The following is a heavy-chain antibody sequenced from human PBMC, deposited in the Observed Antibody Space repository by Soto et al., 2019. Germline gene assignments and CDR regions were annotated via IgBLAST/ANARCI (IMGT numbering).Heavy chain of an antibody. Sequence: PAGSLRLECAASGLSVCTSSMNWVRQAPGKGLEWVAGIFPGGSTYYANSVKGRFTISRDHSQSSVFLQMSSLRDEDTAVYYCAKDRQPDGICTFDLCGQGTLVTVSS. V-gene: IGHV3-23*03. J-gene: IGHJ4*02. D-gene: IGHD3-3*02. CDR1: GLSVCTSS. CDR3: AKDRQPDGICTFDL. CDR2: IFPGGST.